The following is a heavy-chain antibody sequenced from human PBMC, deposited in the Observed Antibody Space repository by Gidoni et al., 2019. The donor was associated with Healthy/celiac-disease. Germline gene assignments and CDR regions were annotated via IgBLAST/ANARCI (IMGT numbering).Heavy chain of an antibody. V-gene: IGHV1-24*01. CDR1: GYTLTELS. D-gene: IGHD3-22*01. CDR2: FDPEDGET. CDR3: ATDHPFAGYYDSRTKYFQH. J-gene: IGHJ1*01. Sequence: QVRLVQSGAEVKKPGASVKVSCKVSGYTLTELSMHWVRQAPGKGLEWMGGFDPEDGETIYAQKFQGRVTMTEDTSTDTAYMELSSLRSEDTAVYYCATDHPFAGYYDSRTKYFQHWGQGTLVTVSS.